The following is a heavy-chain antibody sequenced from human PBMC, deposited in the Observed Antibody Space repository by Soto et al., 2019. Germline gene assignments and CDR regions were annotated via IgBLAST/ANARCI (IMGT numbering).Heavy chain of an antibody. D-gene: IGHD6-13*01. CDR2: ISSSGSTI. J-gene: IGHJ5*02. Sequence: LRLSCAASGFTFSDYYMSRIRQAPGKGLEWVSYISSSGSTIYYADSVKGRFTISRNNAKNSLYLQMNSLRAEDTAVYYCARASAAATFDPWGQGPLVTVSS. V-gene: IGHV3-11*01. CDR1: GFTFSDYY. CDR3: ARASAAATFDP.